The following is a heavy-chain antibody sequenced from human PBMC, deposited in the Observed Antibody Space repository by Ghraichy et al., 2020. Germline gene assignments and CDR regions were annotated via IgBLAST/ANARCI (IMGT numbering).Heavy chain of an antibody. CDR2: ISDSGGTT. D-gene: IGHD3-22*01. J-gene: IGHJ4*02. Sequence: GGPLRLSCAVSGFTFSDYAMTWVRQAPGKGLEWVSSISDSGGTTYYADSVKGRFTISRDNSKNTLYLQMNSLRAEDTAVYYCAKVDAPYYGNFDYWGQGTLVTVSS. V-gene: IGHV3-23*01. CDR3: AKVDAPYYGNFDY. CDR1: GFTFSDYA.